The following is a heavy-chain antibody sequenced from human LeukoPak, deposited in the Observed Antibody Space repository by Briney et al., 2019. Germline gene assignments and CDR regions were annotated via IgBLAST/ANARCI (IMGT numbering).Heavy chain of an antibody. CDR1: GGSISSYY. V-gene: IGHV4-59*01. CDR3: ARGGSSSGRIDY. Sequence: SETLSLTCTVSGGSISSYYWSWIRQPPGKGLEWIGYIYYSGSTNYNPSLMSRVTISVDTSKNQFSLKLSSVTAADTAVYYCARGGSSSGRIDYWGQGTLVTVSS. J-gene: IGHJ4*02. D-gene: IGHD6-6*01. CDR2: IYYSGST.